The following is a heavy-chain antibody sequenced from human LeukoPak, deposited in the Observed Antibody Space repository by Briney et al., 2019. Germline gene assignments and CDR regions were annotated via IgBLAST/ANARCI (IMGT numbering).Heavy chain of an antibody. J-gene: IGHJ4*02. CDR2: ISGSGGST. Sequence: GGSLRLSCAASGFTFSSYAMSWVRQAPGKGLEWVSAISGSGGSTYYADSVKGRSTISRDNSKNTLYLQMNSLRAEDTAVYYCARTKEMATISYFDSWGQGTLVTVSS. D-gene: IGHD5-24*01. CDR3: ARTKEMATISYFDS. V-gene: IGHV3-23*01. CDR1: GFTFSSYA.